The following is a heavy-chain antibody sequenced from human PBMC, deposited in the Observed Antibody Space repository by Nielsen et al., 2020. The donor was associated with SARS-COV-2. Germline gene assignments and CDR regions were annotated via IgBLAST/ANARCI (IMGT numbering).Heavy chain of an antibody. Sequence: SETLSLTCVVAGGSINTYHWSWIRQPPGKGLEWIGYINYSGSTKYNPSLMSRVTISLDTPKNQFSLRLSSVSAADTAVYYCARDRTILASAQSYYYYGMDVWGPGTTVTVSS. CDR2: INYSGST. CDR3: ARDRTILASAQSYYYYGMDV. V-gene: IGHV4-59*12. CDR1: GGSINTYH. D-gene: IGHD3-3*02. J-gene: IGHJ6*02.